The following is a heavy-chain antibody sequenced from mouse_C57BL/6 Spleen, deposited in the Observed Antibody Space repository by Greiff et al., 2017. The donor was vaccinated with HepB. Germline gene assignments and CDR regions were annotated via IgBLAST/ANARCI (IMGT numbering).Heavy chain of an antibody. D-gene: IGHD2-2*01. CDR2: IYPGSGNT. Sequence: QVQLQHSGPELVKPGASVKISCKASGYTFTDYYINWVKQRPGQGLEWIGWIYPGSGNTKYNEKFKGKATLTVDTSSSTAYMQLSSLTSEDSAVYFCARDGGTGGYDNYAMDYWGQGTSVTVSS. V-gene: IGHV1-84*01. CDR1: GYTFTDYY. J-gene: IGHJ4*01. CDR3: ARDGGTGGYDNYAMDY.